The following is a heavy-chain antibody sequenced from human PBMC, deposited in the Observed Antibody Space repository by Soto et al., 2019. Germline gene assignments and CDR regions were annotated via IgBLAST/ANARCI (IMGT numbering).Heavy chain of an antibody. CDR1: GYTFTSYG. CDR3: ARDLDGSGSYYTNY. D-gene: IGHD3-10*01. V-gene: IGHV1-18*01. J-gene: IGHJ4*02. CDR2: ISAYKDDT. Sequence: QVPLVQSGAEVKKPGASVKVSCKASGYTFTSYGISWVRQAPGQGLEWMGWISAYKDDTYYAQRLQGRVTMTTDTSTSTAYMELRSLRSDDTAVYFCARDLDGSGSYYTNYWGQGTLVTVSS.